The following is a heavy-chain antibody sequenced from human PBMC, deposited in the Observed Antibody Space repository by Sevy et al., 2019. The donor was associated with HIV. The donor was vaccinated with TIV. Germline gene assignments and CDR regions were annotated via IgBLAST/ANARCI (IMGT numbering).Heavy chain of an antibody. CDR1: RYSRSEIS. CDR2: FDPEDGET. J-gene: IGHJ6*02. CDR3: ATLDFWSDHPFYGTDV. Sequence: ASVKVSCKVSRYSRSEISMHWVRLAPGKGLEWMGGFDPEDGETIYAQKFQGRVTMTEDTSTDTAYMELRRLTSEDTAVYYCATLDFWSDHPFYGTDVWGQGTTVTVSS. D-gene: IGHD3-3*01. V-gene: IGHV1-24*01.